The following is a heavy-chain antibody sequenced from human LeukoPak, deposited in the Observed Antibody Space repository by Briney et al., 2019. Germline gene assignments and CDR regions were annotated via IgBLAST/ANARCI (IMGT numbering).Heavy chain of an antibody. CDR3: ARGGRRDGTVSTYYFYAMDV. J-gene: IGHJ6*02. CDR1: GFSFSDNV. Sequence: GRSLRLSCVVSGFSFSDNVFHWVRQAPGKGLEWVTYLSHDGVNAFYADSVKGRFTISRDTAGGTVSLQMDNLRVEDTAVYYCARGGRRDGTVSTYYFYAMDVWGQGTAVTVSS. V-gene: IGHV3-30*04. D-gene: IGHD3-10*01. CDR2: LSHDGVNA.